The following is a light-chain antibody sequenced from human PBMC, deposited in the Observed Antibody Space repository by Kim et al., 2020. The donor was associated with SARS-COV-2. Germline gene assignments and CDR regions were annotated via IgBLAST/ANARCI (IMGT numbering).Light chain of an antibody. Sequence: SYELTQPPSVSVAPGNTARITCGGDNIGGKTVHWYQQKPGQAPILVIYYDSDRPSGIPERFSGSNSGNTATLTISRVEAGDEADYYCQVWDASSDLWVFGGGTKLTVL. V-gene: IGLV3-21*04. CDR3: QVWDASSDLWV. CDR1: NIGGKT. J-gene: IGLJ3*02. CDR2: YDS.